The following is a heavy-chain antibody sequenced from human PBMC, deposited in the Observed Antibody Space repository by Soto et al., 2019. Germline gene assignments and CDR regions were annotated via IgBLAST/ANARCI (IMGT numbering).Heavy chain of an antibody. CDR3: ARDREDGSGTKYNWFDS. Sequence: ASVKVSCKASGGTFGNLGISWLRQAPGQGLEWMGGTIPIFDTPHYAEKFRDRLTITADATSTAYKELTSLSSEDTATYYCARDREDGSGTKYNWFDSWGQGTLVTVSS. D-gene: IGHD3-10*01. V-gene: IGHV1-69*13. CDR1: GGTFGNLG. J-gene: IGHJ5*01. CDR2: TIPIFDTP.